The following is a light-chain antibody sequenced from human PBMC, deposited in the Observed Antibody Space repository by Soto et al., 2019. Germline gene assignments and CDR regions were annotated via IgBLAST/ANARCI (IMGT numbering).Light chain of an antibody. J-gene: IGKJ1*01. Sequence: ELVLTQSPGTLSLSPGERATLSCRARQSVSRSDLGRNQQNHGQAPRLLIYGASSRATGIPDRFSGSGSGTDFTLTISRLEPEDFAVYYCQQYGSSPRTFVQGTKVDIK. CDR2: GAS. CDR3: QQYGSSPRT. CDR1: QSVSRSD. V-gene: IGKV3-20*01.